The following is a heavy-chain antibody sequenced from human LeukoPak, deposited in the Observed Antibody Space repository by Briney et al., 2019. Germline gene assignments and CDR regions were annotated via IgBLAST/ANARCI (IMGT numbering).Heavy chain of an antibody. CDR1: VFTFSSYD. D-gene: IGHD1-1*01. Sequence: GGSLRLSCAPSVFTFSSYDMHWVRHATEKGLEWVSATGTAGYTYYPGCVKGRFTISRENAKNSLYLQMKSLRAGDTAVYYCARGFGEGTTGTTADDAFNIWGQGTMVTVSS. CDR3: ARGFGEGTTGTTADDAFNI. V-gene: IGHV3-13*01. CDR2: TGTAGYT. J-gene: IGHJ3*02.